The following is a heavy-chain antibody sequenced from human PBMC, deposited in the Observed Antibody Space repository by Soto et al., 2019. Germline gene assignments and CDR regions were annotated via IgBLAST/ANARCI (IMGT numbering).Heavy chain of an antibody. D-gene: IGHD6-13*01. J-gene: IGHJ6*03. CDR2: IYYSGST. CDR1: GGSISSYY. Sequence: SETLSLTSTVSGGSISSYYWSWIRQPPGKGLEWIGYIYYSGSTNYNPSLKSRVTISVDTSKNQFSLKLSSVTAADTAVYYCARLFIAAAGDYYYYYMDVWGKGTTVTVSS. CDR3: ARLFIAAAGDYYYYYMDV. V-gene: IGHV4-59*08.